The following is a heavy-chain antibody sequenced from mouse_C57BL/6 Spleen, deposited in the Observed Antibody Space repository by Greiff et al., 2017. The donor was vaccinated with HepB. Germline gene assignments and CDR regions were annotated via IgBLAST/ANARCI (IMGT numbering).Heavy chain of an antibody. CDR1: GFSLTSYG. CDR3: AGSTYEDYYAMDY. V-gene: IGHV2-6*01. Sequence: VKLMESGPGLVAPSQSLSITCTVPGFSLTSYGVDWVRQSPGKGLEWLGVIWGVGSTNYNSALKSRLSISKDNSKSQVFLKMNSLQTDDTAMYYCAGSTYEDYYAMDYWGQGTSVTVSS. J-gene: IGHJ4*01. D-gene: IGHD1-1*01. CDR2: IWGVGST.